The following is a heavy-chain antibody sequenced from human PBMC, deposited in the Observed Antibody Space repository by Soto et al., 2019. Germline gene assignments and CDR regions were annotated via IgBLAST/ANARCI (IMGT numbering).Heavy chain of an antibody. Sequence: SETLSLTCSVSGGSISSYYWSWIRQPAGKGLEWIGLIYPSGRTNYNPSLKSRVTMSVDASKNQFSLRLTSMTAADTAVYYCVASLAASGLNWLDPWGRGTLVTVSS. CDR1: GGSISSYY. J-gene: IGHJ5*02. D-gene: IGHD6-13*01. V-gene: IGHV4-4*07. CDR2: IYPSGRT. CDR3: VASLAASGLNWLDP.